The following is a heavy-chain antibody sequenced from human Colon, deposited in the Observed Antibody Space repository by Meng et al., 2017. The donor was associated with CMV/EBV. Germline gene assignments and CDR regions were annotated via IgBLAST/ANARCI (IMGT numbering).Heavy chain of an antibody. J-gene: IGHJ4*02. CDR2: INSDGSST. CDR1: GFTFSSYW. Sequence: GESLKISCAASGFTFSSYWMHWVRQAPGKGLVWVSRINSDGSSTSYADSVRGRFTISRDNPKDTVFLQMTSLRADDTAIYYCVRDKGDGFNRFHYFDYWAQGTQVTVSS. V-gene: IGHV3-74*01. D-gene: IGHD2/OR15-2a*01. CDR3: VRDKGDGFNRFHYFDY.